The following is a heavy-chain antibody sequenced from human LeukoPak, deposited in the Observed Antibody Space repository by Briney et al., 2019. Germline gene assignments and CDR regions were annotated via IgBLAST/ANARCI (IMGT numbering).Heavy chain of an antibody. J-gene: IGHJ5*02. V-gene: IGHV1-2*02. CDR1: GYTFTGYY. CDR3: ARDASWGTIFGVVRNKYNWFDP. Sequence: ASVKVSCKASGYTFTGYYMHWVRQAPGQGLEWMGWINPNSGGTNYAQKFQGRVTMTRDMSISTAYMELSRLRSDDTAVYYCARDASWGTIFGVVRNKYNWFDPWGQGTLVTVSS. D-gene: IGHD3-3*01. CDR2: INPNSGGT.